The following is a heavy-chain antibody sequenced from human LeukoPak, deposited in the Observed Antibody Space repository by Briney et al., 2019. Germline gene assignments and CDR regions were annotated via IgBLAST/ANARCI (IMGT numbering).Heavy chain of an antibody. CDR1: GFTFGDYA. J-gene: IGHJ6*02. D-gene: IGHD6-13*01. CDR3: ARDRAGYFYAMDV. V-gene: IGHV3-9*01. Sequence: GRSLRLSWAASGFTFGDYAMHWVRQARRKGLEWGSGINWKSNSIGYADSVKGRFTISRDNAKNSLYLQMNSLRTEDTALYYCARDRAGYFYAMDVWGQGTSVTVSS. CDR2: INWKSNSI.